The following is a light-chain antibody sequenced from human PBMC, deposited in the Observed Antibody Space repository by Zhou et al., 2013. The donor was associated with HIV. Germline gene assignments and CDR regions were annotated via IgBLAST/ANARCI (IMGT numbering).Light chain of an antibody. CDR3: QQYGTSFT. Sequence: EIVLTQSPATLSLSPGERATLSCRASQSVSSYLAWYQQKPGQAPRLLIYDASNRAAGIPDRFSGSGSGTDFTLTISRLEPEDFAVYYCQQYGTSFTFGGGTKVETK. J-gene: IGKJ4*01. CDR1: QSVSSY. V-gene: IGKV3-20*01. CDR2: DAS.